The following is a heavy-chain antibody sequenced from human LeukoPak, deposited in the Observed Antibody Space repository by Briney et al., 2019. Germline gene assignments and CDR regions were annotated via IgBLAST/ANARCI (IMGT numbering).Heavy chain of an antibody. V-gene: IGHV3-66*01. CDR1: GFTVSSNY. J-gene: IGHJ4*02. Sequence: GGSLRLSCAASGFTVSSNYMSWVRQAPGKGLEWVSVIYSGGSTYYADSVKGRFTISRDNSKNTLYLQMNNLRAEDTAVYYCASGGLGDSSGYGYWGQGTLVTVSS. CDR3: ASGGLGDSSGYGY. D-gene: IGHD3-22*01. CDR2: IYSGGST.